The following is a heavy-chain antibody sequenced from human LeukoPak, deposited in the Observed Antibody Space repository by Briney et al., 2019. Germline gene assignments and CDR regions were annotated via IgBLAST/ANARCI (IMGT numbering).Heavy chain of an antibody. CDR2: ISDSGGS. Sequence: KSSETLSLTCSVSGGSVSSGISYWSWIRQPPGEGLEWIAYISDSGGSDYNPSLRGRVTISLDTSKNQFSLRLTSVTAADTAVYYCARGRYTFDYWGQGTLVTVSS. J-gene: IGHJ4*02. V-gene: IGHV4-61*01. D-gene: IGHD1-1*01. CDR3: ARGRYTFDY. CDR1: GGSVSSGISY.